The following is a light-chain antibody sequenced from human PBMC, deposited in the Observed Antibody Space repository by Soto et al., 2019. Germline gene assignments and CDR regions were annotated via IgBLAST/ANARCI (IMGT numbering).Light chain of an antibody. CDR1: QSVSTY. Sequence: EIPLTQSPSILSLSPGERVTISCRASQSVSTYLAWYQQKPGKAPRLLIYDTFTWETGIPARFSGSGSGTDFTLTISSLEPEDFAVYYCLQRNDWPWTSGQGTKVEI. J-gene: IGKJ1*01. CDR3: LQRNDWPWT. CDR2: DTF. V-gene: IGKV3-11*01.